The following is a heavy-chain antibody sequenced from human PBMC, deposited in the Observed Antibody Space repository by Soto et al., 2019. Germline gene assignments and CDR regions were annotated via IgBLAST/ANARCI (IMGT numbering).Heavy chain of an antibody. D-gene: IGHD6-19*01. CDR3: AKDANSSGWLLPKWFDP. Sequence: PGGSLRLSCAASGFTFSSYAMSWVRQAPGKGLEWVSAISGSGGSTYYADSVKGRFTISRDNSKNTLYLQMNSLRAEDTAVYYCAKDANSSGWLLPKWFDPWGQGTLVTVSS. CDR2: ISGSGGST. J-gene: IGHJ5*02. V-gene: IGHV3-23*01. CDR1: GFTFSSYA.